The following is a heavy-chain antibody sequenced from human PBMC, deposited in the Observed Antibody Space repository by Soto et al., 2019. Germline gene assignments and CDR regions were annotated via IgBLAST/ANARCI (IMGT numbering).Heavy chain of an antibody. D-gene: IGHD1-1*01. CDR1: GASISGSY. CDR3: VRDGTKTLRAWFDP. V-gene: IGHV4-4*07. CDR2: IYATGTT. J-gene: IGHJ5*02. Sequence: QALSLPCPVSGASISGSYRRWIRKPAGKGLEWIGRIYATGTTDYNPSLKSRVMMSVDTSKKQFSLKLRSVTAADTAVYYCVRDGTKTLRAWFDPWGQGTSVPVSS.